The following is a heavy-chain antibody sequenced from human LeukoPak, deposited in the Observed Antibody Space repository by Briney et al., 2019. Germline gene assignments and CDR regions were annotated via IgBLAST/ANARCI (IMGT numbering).Heavy chain of an antibody. CDR3: ARGWGRYYDFWSGYYTAYWFDP. V-gene: IGHV5-51*01. D-gene: IGHD3-3*01. Sequence: GESLKIPCKGSGYSFTSYWIGWVRQMPGKGLKWMGIIYPGDSNTRYSPSFQGQVTISADKTISTAYLQWSSLKASDTAMYYCARGWGRYYDFWSGYYTAYWFDPWGQGTLVTVSS. J-gene: IGHJ5*02. CDR2: IYPGDSNT. CDR1: GYSFTSYW.